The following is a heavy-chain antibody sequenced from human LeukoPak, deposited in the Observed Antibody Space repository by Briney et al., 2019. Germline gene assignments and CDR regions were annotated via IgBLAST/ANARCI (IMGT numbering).Heavy chain of an antibody. V-gene: IGHV5-51*01. Sequence: GESPKISCKGSGYSFTSYWIGWVRQMPGKGLEWMGIIYPGDSDTRYSPSFQGQVTISADKSISTAYLQWSSLKASDTAMYYCARRYCSSTSCYAGINWFDPWGQGTLVTVSS. CDR1: GYSFTSYW. J-gene: IGHJ5*02. CDR2: IYPGDSDT. D-gene: IGHD2-2*01. CDR3: ARRYCSSTSCYAGINWFDP.